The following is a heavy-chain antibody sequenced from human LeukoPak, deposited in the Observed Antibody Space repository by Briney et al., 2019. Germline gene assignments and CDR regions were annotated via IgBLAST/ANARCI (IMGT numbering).Heavy chain of an antibody. D-gene: IGHD6-19*01. CDR3: ARHFSSGWVYYSGMDV. Sequence: SETLSLTCTVSGGSISSSSYYWGWIRQPPGKGLEWIGSIYYTGSTYYSASLESRVTISVDTPKNQFSLKLGSVTAADTAVYYCARHFSSGWVYYSGMDVWGQGTTVAVSS. CDR1: GGSISSSSYY. CDR2: IYYTGST. V-gene: IGHV4-39*01. J-gene: IGHJ6*02.